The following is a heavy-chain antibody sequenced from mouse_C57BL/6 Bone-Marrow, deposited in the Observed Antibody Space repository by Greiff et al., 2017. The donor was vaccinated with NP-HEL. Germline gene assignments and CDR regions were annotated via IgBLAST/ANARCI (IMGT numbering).Heavy chain of an antibody. Sequence: QVQLQQPGAELVKPGASVKLSCKASGYTFTSYWMHWVKQRPGQGLEWIGMIHPNSGSTNYNEKFKSKATLTVDKSSSTAYMQLSSLTSEDSAVYYCASGDYYHGSSLYFDYWGQGTTLTVSS. CDR3: ASGDYYHGSSLYFDY. CDR2: IHPNSGST. V-gene: IGHV1-64*01. J-gene: IGHJ2*01. D-gene: IGHD1-1*01. CDR1: GYTFTSYW.